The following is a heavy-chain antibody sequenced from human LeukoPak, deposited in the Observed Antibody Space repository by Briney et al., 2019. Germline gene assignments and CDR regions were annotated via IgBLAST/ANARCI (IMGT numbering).Heavy chain of an antibody. Sequence: GRFLRLSCAASGFTFDDYAMHWVRKAPGKGLGWVSGISWNSGSIGYADSVKGRFTISRDNAKNSLHLQMNSLRAEDTALYYCAKVIVATITGAFDIWGQGAMVTVSS. D-gene: IGHD5-12*01. V-gene: IGHV3-9*01. CDR3: AKVIVATITGAFDI. CDR2: ISWNSGSI. J-gene: IGHJ3*02. CDR1: GFTFDDYA.